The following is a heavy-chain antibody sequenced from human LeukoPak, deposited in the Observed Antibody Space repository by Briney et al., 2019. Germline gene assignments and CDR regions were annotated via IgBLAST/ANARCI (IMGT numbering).Heavy chain of an antibody. J-gene: IGHJ4*02. CDR2: ISSSSYI. CDR1: GFTFSSCS. Sequence: GGSLRLSCAASGFTFSSCSMNWVRQAPGKGLEWVSSISSSSYIYYADSVKGRFTISRDNAKNSLYLQMNSLRAEDTAVYYCARVLGQLVDYWGQGTLVTVSS. D-gene: IGHD6-6*01. CDR3: ARVLGQLVDY. V-gene: IGHV3-21*01.